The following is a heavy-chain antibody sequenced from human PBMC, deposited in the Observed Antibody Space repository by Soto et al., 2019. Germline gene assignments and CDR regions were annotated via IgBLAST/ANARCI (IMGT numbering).Heavy chain of an antibody. D-gene: IGHD5-12*01. Sequence: QVQLVQSGAEVKKPGSSVKVSCKASGGTFSSYAISWVRQAPGQGLEWMGGIIPIFGTANYAQKFQGRVTTTDDEFRSTAHRERSSLRSEDTAVYYCARDEGGIGATLRMRVYYYGMDVWGQGTTVTVSS. J-gene: IGHJ6*02. CDR2: IIPIFGTA. CDR3: ARDEGGIGATLRMRVYYYGMDV. CDR1: GGTFSSYA. V-gene: IGHV1-69*01.